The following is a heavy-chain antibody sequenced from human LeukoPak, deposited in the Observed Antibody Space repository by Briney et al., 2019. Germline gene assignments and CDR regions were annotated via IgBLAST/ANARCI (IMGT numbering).Heavy chain of an antibody. J-gene: IGHJ6*02. CDR3: ARDVSVSGMDV. CDR2: IKRDGSEK. CDR1: GFTFTDYW. V-gene: IGHV3-7*01. Sequence: PGGSLRLSCAASGFTFTDYWMSWVRQAPGKGLEWVANIKRDGSEKYYVDSVKGRFTICRDNPKKSVYLQMNSLRAEDTAIYYCARDVSVSGMDVWGQGTTVIVSS. D-gene: IGHD5/OR15-5a*01.